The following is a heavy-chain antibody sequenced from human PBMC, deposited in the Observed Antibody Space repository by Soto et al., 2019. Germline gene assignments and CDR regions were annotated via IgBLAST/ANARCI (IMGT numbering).Heavy chain of an antibody. CDR2: FNPKTGGA. J-gene: IGHJ5*01. CDR3: ARASAAATSWFDY. CDR1: GYSFPANY. D-gene: IGHD2-15*01. V-gene: IGHV1-2*02. Sequence: QVPLVQSSAEVKKPGASVRVSCRPSGYSFPANYIHWVRQAPGQGLEWMGWFNPKTGGANSAQNFQGRVAMTRATSISTVYMELSSLTSDDTAVYYCARASAAATSWFDYWGQGTLVSVSS.